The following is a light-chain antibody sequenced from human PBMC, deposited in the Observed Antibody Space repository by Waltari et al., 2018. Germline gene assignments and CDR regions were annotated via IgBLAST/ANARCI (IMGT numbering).Light chain of an antibody. CDR2: DVS. CDR1: SSDVGGYNY. V-gene: IGLV2-11*01. CDR3: CSYAGSYTYV. J-gene: IGLJ1*01. Sequence: QSALTQPRSVSGSPGQSVTISCTGTSSDVGGYNYVSWYQQQPGKAPKLMIYDVSKRPAGVPDRFSGSKAGNPASLTISGLQAEDEADYYCCSYAGSYTYVFGTRTKVTVL.